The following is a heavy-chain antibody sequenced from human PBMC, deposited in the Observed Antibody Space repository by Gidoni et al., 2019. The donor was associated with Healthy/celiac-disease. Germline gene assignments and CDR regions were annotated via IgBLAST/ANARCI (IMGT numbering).Heavy chain of an antibody. Sequence: QLQLQESGSGLVKPSQTLSLTCAVSGGSISSGGYSWSWIRQPPGKGLEWIGYIYHSGSTYYNPSLKSRVTISVDRSKNQFSLKLSSVTAADTAVYYCARVSKDYYGSGSYFAPWGQGTLVTVSS. CDR3: ARVSKDYYGSGSYFAP. V-gene: IGHV4-30-2*01. J-gene: IGHJ5*02. CDR1: GGSISSGGYS. CDR2: IYHSGST. D-gene: IGHD3-10*01.